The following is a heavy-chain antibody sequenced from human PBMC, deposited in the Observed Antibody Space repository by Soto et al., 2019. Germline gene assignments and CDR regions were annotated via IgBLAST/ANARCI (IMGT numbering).Heavy chain of an antibody. CDR1: GYTLTELS. D-gene: IGHD6-13*01. V-gene: IGHV1-24*01. J-gene: IGHJ6*02. CDR3: ATIPMLYSSSSPRYYYGMDV. Sequence: QVQLVQSGAEVKKPGASVKVSCKVSGYTLTELSMHWVRQAPGKGLEWMGGFDPEDGETIYAQKFQGRVTMTEDTSTDTAYMELSSLSSEDTAVYYCATIPMLYSSSSPRYYYGMDVWGQGTTVTVSS. CDR2: FDPEDGET.